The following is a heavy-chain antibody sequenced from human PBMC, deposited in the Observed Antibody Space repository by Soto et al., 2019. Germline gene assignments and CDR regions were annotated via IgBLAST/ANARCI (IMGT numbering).Heavy chain of an antibody. D-gene: IGHD6-6*01. J-gene: IGHJ4*02. CDR2: IIPIFGTA. CDR1: GGTFSSYA. CDR3: AMNSLWDSSSSGDTDY. Sequence: QVQLVQSGAEVKKPGSSVKVSCKASGGTFSSYAISWVRQAPGQGLEWMGGIIPIFGTANYAQKFQGRVTITADDSTSTDYMELSSLGSEDTAVYYCAMNSLWDSSSSGDTDYWGQGTLVTVSS. V-gene: IGHV1-69*01.